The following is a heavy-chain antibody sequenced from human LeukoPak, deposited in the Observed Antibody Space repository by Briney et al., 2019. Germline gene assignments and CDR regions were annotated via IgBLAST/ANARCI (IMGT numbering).Heavy chain of an antibody. CDR1: GFTFRSYA. D-gene: IGHD5-12*01. J-gene: IGHJ4*02. Sequence: GGSLRLSCAASGFTFRSYAMSWVRQAPGKGLEWVSTISVSGGSAYYADSVKGRFTISRDNSKNTLYLQMDSLRAEDTAVYYCAKEGTITAYNFDYWGQGTLVTVSS. CDR3: AKEGTITAYNFDY. CDR2: ISVSGGSA. V-gene: IGHV3-23*01.